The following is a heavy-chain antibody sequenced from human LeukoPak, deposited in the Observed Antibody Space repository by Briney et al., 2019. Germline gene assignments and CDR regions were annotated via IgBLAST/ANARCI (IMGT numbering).Heavy chain of an antibody. D-gene: IGHD3-3*01. CDR1: GGSLSSGSYY. Sequence: SQTLSLTCTVSGGSLSSGSYYWSWIRQPAGKGLEWIGRIYTSGSTNYNPSLKSRVTISVDTSKNPFSMKLSSVSAADTAVYYCARSPFWSGYYNIQPFDYWGQGTLVTVSS. CDR3: ARSPFWSGYYNIQPFDY. J-gene: IGHJ4*02. V-gene: IGHV4-61*02. CDR2: IYTSGST.